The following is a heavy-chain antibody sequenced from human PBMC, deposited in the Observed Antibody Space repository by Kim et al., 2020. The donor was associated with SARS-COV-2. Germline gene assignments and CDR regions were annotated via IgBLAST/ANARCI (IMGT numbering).Heavy chain of an antibody. CDR1: GFTFDDYA. CDR3: ARAEGDHSSSWQY. CDR2: ISEERVTT. V-gene: IGHV3-43*02. Sequence: GGSLRLSCAASGFTFDDYAMHWVRQAPGKGLEWVSLISEERVTTYYADSVKGRFTISRDNSKNSLYLQMNSLTTEDTAFYFCARAEGDHSSSWQYWGQGTLVTVSS. J-gene: IGHJ1*01. D-gene: IGHD6-13*01.